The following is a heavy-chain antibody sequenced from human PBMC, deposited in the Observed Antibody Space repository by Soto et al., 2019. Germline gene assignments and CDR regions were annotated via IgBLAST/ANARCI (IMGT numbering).Heavy chain of an antibody. CDR1: GFTFSSYA. J-gene: IGHJ2*01. Sequence: QVQLVESGGGVVQPGRSLRLSCAASGFTFSSYAMHWVRQAPGKGLEWVAVISYDGSNKYYADSVKGRFTISRDNSKNTLYLQMNSLSAADMAVYSCARDLSALALPSRYFDLWGRGTLVTVSS. CDR2: ISYDGSNK. CDR3: ARDLSALALPSRYFDL. D-gene: IGHD3-16*02. V-gene: IGHV3-30-3*01.